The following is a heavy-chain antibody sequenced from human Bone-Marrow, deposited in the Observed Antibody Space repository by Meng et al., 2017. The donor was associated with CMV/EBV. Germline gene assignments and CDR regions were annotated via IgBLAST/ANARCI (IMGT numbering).Heavy chain of an antibody. Sequence: ASVKVSCKASGYTFTAHYFHWVRQAPGQGLEWMGWIHPHRGDTNYAQQFQGRVTLTRDTSTNTGYMELTRLTTDDTAVYYCARDNNWGPDYWGQGTLVPVSS. CDR1: GYTFTAHY. D-gene: IGHD7-27*01. J-gene: IGHJ4*02. V-gene: IGHV1-2*02. CDR3: ARDNNWGPDY. CDR2: IHPHRGDT.